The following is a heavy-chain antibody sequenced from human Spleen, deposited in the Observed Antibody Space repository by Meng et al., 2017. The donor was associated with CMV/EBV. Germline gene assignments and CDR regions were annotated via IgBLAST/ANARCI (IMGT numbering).Heavy chain of an antibody. J-gene: IGHJ4*02. CDR1: GFTVSSNY. CDR3: AREGAGANY. CDR2: IYSGGST. Sequence: PLVESVGGVMQPWGSLRLSCSASGFTVSSNYISWVRQAPGKGLEWVSVIYSGGSTYYADSVKGRFNISRENSKNTLYLQMNSLRAEDTAVYYCAREGAGANYWGQGTLVTVSS. D-gene: IGHD6-19*01. V-gene: IGHV3-53*01.